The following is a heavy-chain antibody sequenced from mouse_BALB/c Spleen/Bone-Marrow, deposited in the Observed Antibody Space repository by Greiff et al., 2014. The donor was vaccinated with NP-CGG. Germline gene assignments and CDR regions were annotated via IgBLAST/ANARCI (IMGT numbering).Heavy chain of an antibody. CDR2: IWAGGST. D-gene: IGHD2-2*01. CDR3: ARRGNGYYFDY. Sequence: VQLVESGPGLVAPSQSLSITCTVSGFSLTSYGVRWVRQPPGKGLEWLGVIWAGGSTNYNSALMSRLSISKDNSKSQVFLKMNSLQTGDTAMYYCARRGNGYYFDYWGQGTTLTVSS. V-gene: IGHV2-9*02. J-gene: IGHJ2*01. CDR1: GFSLTSYG.